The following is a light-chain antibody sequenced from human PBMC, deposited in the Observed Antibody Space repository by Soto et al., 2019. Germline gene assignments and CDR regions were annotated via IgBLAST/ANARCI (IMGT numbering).Light chain of an antibody. Sequence: DIQMTQSPSTLSVSVGDRVTITCRASQSFNYWLAWYQQKPGKAPKLLIYKASNLESGVPSRFSGSGSGTEFTLTISSLQPDDFAIYYCQQYNSYPWTFGQGTKVEIK. J-gene: IGKJ1*01. V-gene: IGKV1-5*03. CDR3: QQYNSYPWT. CDR1: QSFNYW. CDR2: KAS.